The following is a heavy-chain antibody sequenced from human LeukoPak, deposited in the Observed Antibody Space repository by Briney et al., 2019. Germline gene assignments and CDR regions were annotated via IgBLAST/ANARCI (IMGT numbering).Heavy chain of an antibody. CDR1: GFTFNNYA. V-gene: IGHV3-23*01. CDR3: ARDPTAVSNEAQYYFDY. CDR2: ISGSGGTT. D-gene: IGHD4-17*01. J-gene: IGHJ4*02. Sequence: GGSLRLSCAASGFTFNNYAMNWVRQAPGKGLEWVSVISGSGGTTYYADAVKGRFTISRDNSKNTMYLQMNSLRVEDTAVYYCARDPTAVSNEAQYYFDYWGQGTLVTVSS.